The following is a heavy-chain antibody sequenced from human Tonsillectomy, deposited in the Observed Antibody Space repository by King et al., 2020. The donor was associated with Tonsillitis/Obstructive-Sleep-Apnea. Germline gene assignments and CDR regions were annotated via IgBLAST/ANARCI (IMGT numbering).Heavy chain of an antibody. CDR1: GYTFTSYA. CDR3: ERDSSLSWFDP. CDR2: ISTNTGNT. Sequence: VQLVESGSELKKPGASVKVSCKASGYTFTSYAMNWVRQAPGQGLEWMGWISTNTGNTTYAQGVTGRFVFSLDTSVNTAYLQINSLKAEDTAVYYCERDSSLSWFDPWGQGTLVTVPS. D-gene: IGHD6-19*01. V-gene: IGHV7-4-1*02. J-gene: IGHJ5*02.